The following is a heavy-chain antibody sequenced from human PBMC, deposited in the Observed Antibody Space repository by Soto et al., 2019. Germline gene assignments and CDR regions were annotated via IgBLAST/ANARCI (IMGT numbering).Heavy chain of an antibody. CDR3: ARDLWGYCGTDCYPLDV. CDR2: ISKSGNT. V-gene: IGHV4-31*02. Sequence: SETLSLTCTVSGGSISSGDYYWNWIRQPPGEGLEWMGHISKSGNTYYNPSLKSRVTMSVDTSKNQFSLKLSSVTAADTAVYYCARDLWGYCGTDCYPLDVWGQGTTVTVSS. CDR1: GGSISSGDYY. J-gene: IGHJ6*02. D-gene: IGHD2-21*02.